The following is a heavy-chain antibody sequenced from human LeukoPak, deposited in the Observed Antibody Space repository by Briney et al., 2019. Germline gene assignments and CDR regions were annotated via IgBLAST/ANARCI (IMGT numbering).Heavy chain of an antibody. CDR3: ARGSPGYYYDSSGSSSYAFDI. CDR1: GFTFSSYA. Sequence: GGSLRLSCEASGFTFSSYAIRWVRQAPGTGLEWVSSIPGSGGATYYADSVRGRFSISRDSSKNTVYLQMSSLRDEDTAVYYCARGSPGYYYDSSGSSSYAFDIWGQGTMVTVSS. CDR2: IPGSGGAT. V-gene: IGHV3-23*01. D-gene: IGHD3-22*01. J-gene: IGHJ3*02.